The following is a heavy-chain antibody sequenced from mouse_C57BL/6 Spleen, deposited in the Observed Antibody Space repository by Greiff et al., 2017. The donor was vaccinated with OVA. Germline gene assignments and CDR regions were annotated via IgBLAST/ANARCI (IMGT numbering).Heavy chain of an antibody. J-gene: IGHJ4*01. Sequence: EVQVVESGEGLVKPGGSLKLSCAASGFTFSSYAMSWVRQTPEKRLEWVAYISSGGYYIYYADTVKGRFTISRDNARNTLYLQMSSLKSEDTAMYYCTRDQGTTGDAMDYWGQGTSVTVSS. CDR3: TRDQGTTGDAMDY. CDR1: GFTFSSYA. D-gene: IGHD1-1*01. CDR2: ISSGGYYI. V-gene: IGHV5-9-1*02.